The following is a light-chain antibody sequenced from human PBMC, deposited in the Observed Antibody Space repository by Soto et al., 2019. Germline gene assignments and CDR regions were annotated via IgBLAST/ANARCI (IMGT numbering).Light chain of an antibody. Sequence: IQMTLSPSTLSASEGDRVSITCLASQSISSGVAWYQQKPGKAPKLLIYDASSLESGVPSRFSGSGSGTEFTLTISSLQSEDFATYYCQQYNSYFETFGQGTKVDIK. J-gene: IGKJ1*01. CDR3: QQYNSYFET. CDR2: DAS. CDR1: QSISSG. V-gene: IGKV1-5*01.